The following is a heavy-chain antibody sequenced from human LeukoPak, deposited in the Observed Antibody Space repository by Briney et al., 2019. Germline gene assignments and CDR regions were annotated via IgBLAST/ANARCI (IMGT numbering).Heavy chain of an antibody. D-gene: IGHD6-19*01. V-gene: IGHV3-7*01. CDR1: GFTFSSYA. Sequence: GGSLRLSCAASGFTFSSYAMSWVRQAPGKGLEWVANMRRDGNEIYYLDSVKGRFTISRDNAKNSLYLQMNSLRAEDTAVYYCARDGTPFIAVAGRFGYWGQGTLVTVSS. CDR3: ARDGTPFIAVAGRFGY. J-gene: IGHJ4*02. CDR2: MRRDGNEI.